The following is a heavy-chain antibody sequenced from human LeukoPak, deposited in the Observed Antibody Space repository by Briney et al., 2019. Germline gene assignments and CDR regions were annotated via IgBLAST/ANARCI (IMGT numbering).Heavy chain of an antibody. CDR3: AKLTVLVVAAPFDY. J-gene: IGHJ4*02. CDR1: GFTFSSYG. D-gene: IGHD2-15*01. V-gene: IGHV3-33*06. Sequence: PGRSLRLSCAASGFTFSSYGMHWVRQAPGKGLEWVAVIWYDGSNKYYADSVKGRFTISRDNSKNTLYLQMNSLRAEDTAVYYCAKLTVLVVAAPFDYWGQGTLVTVSS. CDR2: IWYDGSNK.